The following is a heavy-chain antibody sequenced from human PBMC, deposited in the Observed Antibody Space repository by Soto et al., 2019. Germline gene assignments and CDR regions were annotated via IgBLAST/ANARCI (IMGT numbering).Heavy chain of an antibody. CDR1: GFTFSSYG. Sequence: GGSLRLSCAPSGFTFSSYGMHWARQAPGKGLEWVAVIWYDGSNKVYADSVKGRFTISRDNSKNTLYLQMNSLRAEDTAVYYCARGRIMITFGGVIVYRPHFDYWGQGTLVTVSS. CDR3: ARGRIMITFGGVIVYRPHFDY. D-gene: IGHD3-16*02. J-gene: IGHJ4*02. CDR2: IWYDGSNK. V-gene: IGHV3-33*01.